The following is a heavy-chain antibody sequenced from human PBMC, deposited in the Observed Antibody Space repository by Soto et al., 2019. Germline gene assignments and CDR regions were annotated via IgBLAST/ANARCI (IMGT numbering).Heavy chain of an antibody. CDR1: GYTFTSYA. J-gene: IGHJ5*02. Sequence: ASVKVSCKASGYTFTSYAMHWVRQAHGQRLEWMGWINAGNGNTKYSQKFQGRVTITRDTSASTAYMELSSLRSEDTAVYYCASGYVTIFGVVERFDPWGQGTLVTVSS. CDR3: ASGYVTIFGVVERFDP. V-gene: IGHV1-3*01. D-gene: IGHD3-3*01. CDR2: INAGNGNT.